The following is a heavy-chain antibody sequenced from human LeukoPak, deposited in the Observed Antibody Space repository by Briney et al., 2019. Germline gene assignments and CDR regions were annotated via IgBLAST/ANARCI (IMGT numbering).Heavy chain of an antibody. CDR3: ARGSVGATTIDY. CDR1: GGSISSGGYY. J-gene: IGHJ4*02. D-gene: IGHD1-26*01. CDR2: IYHSGST. Sequence: SQTLSLTCTVSGGSISSGGYYWSWIRQPPGKGLEWIGYIYHSGSTYYNPSLKSRVTISVDRSKNQFSLKLSSVTAADTAVYYCARGSVGATTIDYWGQGTLVTVSS. V-gene: IGHV4-30-2*01.